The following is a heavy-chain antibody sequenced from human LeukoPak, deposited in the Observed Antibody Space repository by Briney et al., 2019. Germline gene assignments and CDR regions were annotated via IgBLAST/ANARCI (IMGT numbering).Heavy chain of an antibody. CDR3: VRKAYCAGDCYSDVPYAFEI. V-gene: IGHV3-23*01. D-gene: IGHD2-21*02. CDR2: ISGSGGST. CDR1: GFTFSSYA. Sequence: PGGSLRLSCAASGFTFSSYAMSWVRQAPGKGLEWVSAISGSGGSTYYADSVKGRFTISRDNSKNTLSLQMSSLRSEDTAVYYAVRKAYCAGDCYSDVPYAFEIWGQGTMVTVSS. J-gene: IGHJ3*02.